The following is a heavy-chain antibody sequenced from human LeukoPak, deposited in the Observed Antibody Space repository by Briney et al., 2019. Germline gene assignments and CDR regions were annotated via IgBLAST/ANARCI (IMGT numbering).Heavy chain of an antibody. D-gene: IGHD1/OR15-1a*01. J-gene: IGHJ4*02. Sequence: GGSLRLSCAASGFTFDDYAMHWVRQAPGKGLEWVSLISGDGGSTYYADSVKGRFTISRDNSKNSLYLQMNSLRTEDTALYYCAKVQLGYEGRNRDFDYWGQGTLVTVSS. CDR3: AKVQLGYEGRNRDFDY. V-gene: IGHV3-43*02. CDR1: GFTFDDYA. CDR2: ISGDGGST.